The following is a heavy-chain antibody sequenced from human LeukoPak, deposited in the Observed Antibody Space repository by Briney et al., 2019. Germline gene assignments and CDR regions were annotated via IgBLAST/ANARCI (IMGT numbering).Heavy chain of an antibody. D-gene: IGHD3-22*01. V-gene: IGHV1-2*02. CDR2: INPNSGGT. Sequence: ASVKVSCKASGYTFTGYYMHWVRQAPGQGLEWMGWINPNSGGTNYAQKFQGRVTMTRDTSISTAYMELSRLRSDDTAVYYCARARNYYDSSGSFDYWGQGTLVTVSS. CDR1: GYTFTGYY. J-gene: IGHJ4*02. CDR3: ARARNYYDSSGSFDY.